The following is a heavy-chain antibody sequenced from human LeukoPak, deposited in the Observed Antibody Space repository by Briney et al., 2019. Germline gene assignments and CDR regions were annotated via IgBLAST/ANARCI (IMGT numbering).Heavy chain of an antibody. D-gene: IGHD2-15*01. Sequence: SETLSPTCTVSGGSISSYYWSWIRQPPGKGLEWIGYIYYSGSTNYNPSLKSRVTISVDTSKNQFSLKLSSVTAADTAVYYCARAPRSIGYYGMDVWGKGTTVTVSS. J-gene: IGHJ6*04. V-gene: IGHV4-59*01. CDR3: ARAPRSIGYYGMDV. CDR2: IYYSGST. CDR1: GGSISSYY.